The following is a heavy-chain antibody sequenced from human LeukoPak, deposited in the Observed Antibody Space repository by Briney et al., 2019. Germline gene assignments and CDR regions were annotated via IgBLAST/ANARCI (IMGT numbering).Heavy chain of an antibody. CDR2: VYHSGT. Sequence: SETLSLTCTVTGYSIGTGHYWAWIRQPPGKGLEWIGCVYHSGTYYKSSLTSRVTISMDTSKNQFSLKLTSVTATDSAFYYCAKSTGGGGHDSWGQGTLVTVSS. V-gene: IGHV4-38-2*02. CDR3: AKSTGGGGHDS. CDR1: GYSIGTGHY. D-gene: IGHD4-23*01. J-gene: IGHJ5*01.